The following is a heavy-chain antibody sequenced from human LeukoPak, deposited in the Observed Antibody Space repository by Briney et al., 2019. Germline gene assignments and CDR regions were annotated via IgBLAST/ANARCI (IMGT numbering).Heavy chain of an antibody. CDR1: GFSFSNYA. CDR3: ANSCSRISCPGTITMVRGALLGW. V-gene: IGHV3-23*01. D-gene: IGHD3-10*01. Sequence: GGSLRLSCAASGFSFSNYAMNWVRQAPGKGLEWVSGISGTAYRTHYADSVRGRFTISRDNSKNTLYLQMDSLRADDTALYYCANSCSRISCPGTITMVRGALLGWWGQGTLVTVSS. CDR2: ISGTAYRT. J-gene: IGHJ4*02.